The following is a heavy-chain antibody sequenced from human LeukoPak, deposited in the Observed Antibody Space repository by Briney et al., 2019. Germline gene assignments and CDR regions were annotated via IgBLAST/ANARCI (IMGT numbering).Heavy chain of an antibody. D-gene: IGHD6-13*01. Sequence: GGPLRLYCAASGFTLSNAWLSWVGQAPPKGLEWVGRIKSKTAGGTTDYAAPVKGRFTISRDDSKNTLYLQMNSLKTEDTAVYYCTTGSPAARFYYFDYWGQGTLVTVSS. V-gene: IGHV3-15*01. CDR1: GFTLSNAW. J-gene: IGHJ4*02. CDR2: IKSKTAGGTT. CDR3: TTGSPAARFYYFDY.